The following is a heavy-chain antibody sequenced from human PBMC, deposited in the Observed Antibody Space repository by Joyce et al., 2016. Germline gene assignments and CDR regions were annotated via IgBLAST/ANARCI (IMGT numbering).Heavy chain of an antibody. CDR3: ARGRIRGFYFDF. D-gene: IGHD2-21*01. V-gene: IGHV3-7*01. J-gene: IGHJ4*02. CDR2: IKQDGSDK. CDR1: GFTFSNYW. Sequence: EVQLVESGGGLVQPGGSLRLSCAASGFTFSNYWMTWVRQPPGKGLEWVANIKQDGSDKYYVDSVKGRFTVSRDNAKKSLYLQTSSLRADDTAVYYCARGRIRGFYFDFWGQGTLVTVSS.